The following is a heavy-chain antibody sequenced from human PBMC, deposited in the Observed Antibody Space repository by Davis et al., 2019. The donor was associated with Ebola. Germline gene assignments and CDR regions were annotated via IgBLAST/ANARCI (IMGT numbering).Heavy chain of an antibody. CDR3: ARDTTYYDFWSGFWFDP. D-gene: IGHD3-3*01. J-gene: IGHJ5*02. Sequence: GGSLRLSCAASGFTVSSNYMSWVRQAPGKGLEWVSVIYSGGSTYYADSVKGRFTISRDNSKNTLYLQINSLRAEDTAVYYCARDTTYYDFWSGFWFDPWGQGTLVTVSS. CDR1: GFTVSSNY. V-gene: IGHV3-66*01. CDR2: IYSGGST.